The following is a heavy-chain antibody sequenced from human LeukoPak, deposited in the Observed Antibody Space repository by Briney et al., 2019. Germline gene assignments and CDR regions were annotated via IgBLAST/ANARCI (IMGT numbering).Heavy chain of an antibody. D-gene: IGHD6-19*01. CDR2: INPNSGGT. J-gene: IGHJ4*02. CDR1: GYTFTGYY. Sequence: ASVKVSCKASGYTFTGYYMHWVRQAPGQGLEWMGWINPNSGGTNYARKFQGWVTMTRDTSISTAYMELSRLRSGDTAVYYCARGVAGSYNDYWGQGTLVTVSS. V-gene: IGHV1-2*04. CDR3: ARGVAGSYNDY.